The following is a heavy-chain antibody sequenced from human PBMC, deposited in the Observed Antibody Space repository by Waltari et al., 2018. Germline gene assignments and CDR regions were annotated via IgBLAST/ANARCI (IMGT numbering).Heavy chain of an antibody. D-gene: IGHD1-1*01. CDR2: IHPTRDDT. Sequence: QVQLVQSGAEVKKPGASVKVSCKAYGDTFTNHNIQWVRQAPGQGLEWLGRIHPTRDDTKYAKKFQGRLTVTWLTSISTVYMELSGLTSDDTGLYFCAREQLVGWGAIDYWGQGTLVTVSS. CDR3: AREQLVGWGAIDY. V-gene: IGHV1-2*05. J-gene: IGHJ4*02. CDR1: GDTFTNHN.